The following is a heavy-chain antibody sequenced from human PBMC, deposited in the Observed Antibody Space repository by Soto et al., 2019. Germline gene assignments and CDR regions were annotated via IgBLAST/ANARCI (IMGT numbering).Heavy chain of an antibody. D-gene: IGHD3-22*01. CDR2: IIPIFGTA. Sequence: ASVKVSCKASGGTFSSYAISWVRQAPGQGLEWMGGIIPIFGTANYAQKFQGRVTITADESTSTAYMELSSLRSEDTAVYYCARAYDSSGYFHYYYYGMDVWGQGTTGTVSS. CDR1: GGTFSSYA. CDR3: ARAYDSSGYFHYYYYGMDV. V-gene: IGHV1-69*13. J-gene: IGHJ6*02.